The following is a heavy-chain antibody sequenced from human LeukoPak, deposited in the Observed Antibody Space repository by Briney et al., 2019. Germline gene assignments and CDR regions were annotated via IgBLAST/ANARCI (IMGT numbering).Heavy chain of an antibody. D-gene: IGHD5-18*01. V-gene: IGHV3-23*01. CDR3: AKEKQLWLSVWYYFDY. J-gene: IGHJ4*02. Sequence: GGSLRLSCAASGFTFSSYAMSWVRQAPGKGLEWVSAISGSGGSTYYADSVKGRFTISRDNSKNTLYLQMNSLRAEDTAVYYCAKEKQLWLSVWYYFDYWGQGTLVTVSS. CDR2: ISGSGGST. CDR1: GFTFSSYA.